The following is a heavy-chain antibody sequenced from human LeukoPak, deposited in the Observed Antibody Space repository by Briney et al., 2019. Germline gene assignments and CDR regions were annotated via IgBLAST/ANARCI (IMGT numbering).Heavy chain of an antibody. J-gene: IGHJ4*02. D-gene: IGHD3-22*01. CDR3: ARTSIYYDSSGYRY. CDR2: INHSGST. CDR1: GGSFSGYY. V-gene: IGHV4-34*01. Sequence: SETLSLTCAVYGGSFSGYYWSWIRQPPGKGLEWIGEINHSGSTNYNPSLKSRVIISVDTSKNQFSLKLSSVTAADTAVYYCARTSIYYDSSGYRYWGQGTLVTVSS.